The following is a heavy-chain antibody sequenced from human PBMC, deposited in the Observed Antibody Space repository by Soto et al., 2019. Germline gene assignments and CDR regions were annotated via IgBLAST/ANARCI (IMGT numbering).Heavy chain of an antibody. D-gene: IGHD5-18*01. Sequence: GSLRLSCAASGFSVNIYYMTWVRQAPGKGLEWVSVIDSGGLTYYADSVKGRFSISRDNSENTLYLRMDSLRAEDTALYYCARGRDTRSIFDYWGQGTLVTVSS. CDR1: GFSVNIYY. CDR2: IDSGGLT. V-gene: IGHV3-53*01. J-gene: IGHJ4*02. CDR3: ARGRDTRSIFDY.